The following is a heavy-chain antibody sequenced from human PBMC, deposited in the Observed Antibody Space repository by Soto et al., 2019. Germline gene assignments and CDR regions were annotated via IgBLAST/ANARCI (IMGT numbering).Heavy chain of an antibody. CDR3: ACDHGRSLVLH. CDR2: IYNSGST. V-gene: IGHV4-59*01. D-gene: IGHD1-26*01. J-gene: IGHJ1*01. Sequence: QVQLQESGPGLVKPSETLSLTCTVSGGSISSYYWSWIRQPPGKGLEWIGYIYNSGSTTYNPSRKSRVTISVDTSKYQFSQKLNSATAADTALYYCACDHGRSLVLHWGQGTLVAVSS. CDR1: GGSISSYY.